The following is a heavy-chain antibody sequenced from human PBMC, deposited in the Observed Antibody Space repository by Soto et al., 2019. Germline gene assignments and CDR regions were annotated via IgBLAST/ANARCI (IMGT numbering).Heavy chain of an antibody. V-gene: IGHV1-8*01. CDR1: GYTFTSYD. D-gene: IGHD3-3*01. CDR3: VRLYYDYRSGYSSIGLIEV. J-gene: IGHJ6*01. Sequence: APVKVSCMASGYTFTSYDINWVRQATGQGHAWMGWMNSHRGNTGYAQKFQGRVTMTRNTSISTAYVQLFSRSSEDTAVYYCVRLYYDYRSGYSSIGLIEVWRQGATLTV. CDR2: MNSHRGNT.